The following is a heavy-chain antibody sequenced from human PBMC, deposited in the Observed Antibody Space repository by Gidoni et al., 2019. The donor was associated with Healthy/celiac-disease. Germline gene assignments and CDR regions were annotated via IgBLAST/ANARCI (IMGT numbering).Heavy chain of an antibody. CDR1: GASFSGYY. CDR2: INHTGST. J-gene: IGHJ4*02. CDR3: ARFLRGRTKFFDY. V-gene: IGHV4-34*01. Sequence: QVQLQQWGAGLLKPSETLSLTCAVYGASFSGYYWSWIRQPPGKGLVWIGAINHTGSTNYNPSLKSRVTISVDTAKNQFSLKLSSVTAADTAVYYCARFLRGRTKFFDYWGQGTLVTVSS. D-gene: IGHD3-16*01.